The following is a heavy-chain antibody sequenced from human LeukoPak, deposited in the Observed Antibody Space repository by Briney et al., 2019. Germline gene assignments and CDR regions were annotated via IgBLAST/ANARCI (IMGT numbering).Heavy chain of an antibody. D-gene: IGHD4-17*01. CDR1: GFSFGDYG. Sequence: PGGSLRLSCAASGFSFGDYGMNWVRQAPGKGLEWVSGINWNGISTGYVDSVKGRFTISRDNAKNSLYLQMNSLRAEDTALYYCARDLRIDYYHYMDVWGKGTTVTVSS. V-gene: IGHV3-20*04. CDR3: ARDLRIDYYHYMDV. CDR2: INWNGIST. J-gene: IGHJ6*03.